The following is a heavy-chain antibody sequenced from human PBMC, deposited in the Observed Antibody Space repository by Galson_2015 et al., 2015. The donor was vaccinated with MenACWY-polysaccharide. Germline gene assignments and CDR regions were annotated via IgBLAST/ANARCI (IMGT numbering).Heavy chain of an antibody. CDR3: AGGGISRAPQFDF. CDR2: ISGTGGDT. J-gene: IGHJ4*02. D-gene: IGHD3-16*01. CDR1: GFTFSSYA. Sequence: SLRLSCAASGFTFSSYAMSWVRLAPGKGLEWVTSISGTGGDTYYADSVKGRFTISRDNSKNTLYLQMYSLRAEDTALYYCAGGGISRAPQFDFWGQGTLVTASS. V-gene: IGHV3-23*01.